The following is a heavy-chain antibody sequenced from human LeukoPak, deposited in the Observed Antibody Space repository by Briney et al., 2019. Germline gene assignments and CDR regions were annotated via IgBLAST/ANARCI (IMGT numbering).Heavy chain of an antibody. D-gene: IGHD3-22*01. Sequence: KPSQTLSLTCAISGDRVSSNSAAWNWIRQSPSRGLEWLVRTYYRSKWYNDYAVSVKSRITINPDTSKNQFSLQLNSVTPEDTAVYYCASSLVVITGSYYFDYWGQGTLVTVSS. CDR1: GDRVSSNSAA. V-gene: IGHV6-1*01. CDR3: ASSLVVITGSYYFDY. CDR2: TYYRSKWYN. J-gene: IGHJ4*02.